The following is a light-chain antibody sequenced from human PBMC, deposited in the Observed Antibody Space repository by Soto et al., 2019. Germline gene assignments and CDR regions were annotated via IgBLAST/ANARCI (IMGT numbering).Light chain of an antibody. CDR3: CSYAGSSTPYVV. CDR2: EGS. J-gene: IGLJ2*01. CDR1: SSDVGSYNL. Sequence: QSALTQPASVSGSPGQSITISCTGTSSDVGSYNLVSWYQQHPVKAPKLMIYEGSKRPSGVSNRFSSSKSGNTASLTISGLQAEDEADYYCCSYAGSSTPYVVFGGGTKLTVL. V-gene: IGLV2-23*01.